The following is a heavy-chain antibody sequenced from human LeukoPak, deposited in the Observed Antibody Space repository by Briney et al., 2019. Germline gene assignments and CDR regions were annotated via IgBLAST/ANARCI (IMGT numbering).Heavy chain of an antibody. J-gene: IGHJ4*02. V-gene: IGHV1-18*01. CDR3: ARDYDSSGYYNRTGSLFDY. CDR2: ISAYNGNT. CDR1: GYTFTSYG. D-gene: IGHD3-22*01. Sequence: GASVKVSCKASGYTFTSYGISWVRQAPGQGLEWMGWISAYNGNTNYAQKLQGRVTMTTDTSTSTAYMELRSLRSDDTAVYYCARDYDSSGYYNRTGSLFDYWGQGTLVTVSS.